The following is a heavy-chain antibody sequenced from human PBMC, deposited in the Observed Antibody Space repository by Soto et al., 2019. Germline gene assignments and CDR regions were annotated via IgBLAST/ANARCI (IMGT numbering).Heavy chain of an antibody. CDR3: ARDRLMATAGTARHYFCLDV. CDR1: GGSIRSGGYY. V-gene: IGHV4-31*03. J-gene: IGHJ6*02. CDR2: IYYSGST. Sequence: QVQLQESGPGLVKPSQTLSLTCTVSGGSIRSGGYYWSWVRQSPRRGLEWIGNIYYSGSTYYNPSLKSRLTISVDTSKNQFSLNLSSVTAADTAVYYCARDRLMATAGTARHYFCLDVWGQGTTVTVSS. D-gene: IGHD5-18*01.